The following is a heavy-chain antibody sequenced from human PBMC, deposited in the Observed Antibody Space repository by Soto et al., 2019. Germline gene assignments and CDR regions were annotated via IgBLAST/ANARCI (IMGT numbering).Heavy chain of an antibody. J-gene: IGHJ4*02. V-gene: IGHV1-2*02. CDR1: GYTFTGYY. CDR2: INPNSGGT. Sequence: GASVKVSCKASGYTFTGYYMHWVRQAPGQGLEWMGWINPNSGGTNYAQKFQGRVTMTRDTSISTAYMELSRLRSDDTAVYYCARDFANLITMIVVPNPPAYWGQGTLVTVSS. D-gene: IGHD3-22*01. CDR3: ARDFANLITMIVVPNPPAY.